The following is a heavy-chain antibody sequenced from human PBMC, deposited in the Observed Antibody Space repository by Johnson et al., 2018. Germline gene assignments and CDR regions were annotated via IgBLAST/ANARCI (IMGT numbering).Heavy chain of an antibody. CDR2: ISSKAYGGTT. J-gene: IGHJ6*02. CDR1: GFTFGDYA. CDR3: TRGPWVGATNVYYYGMDV. Sequence: VQLVESGGGLVKPGRSLRLSCTASGFTFGDYAMSWFRQAPGKGLEWVGFISSKAYGGTTEYAASVKGRFTISRDDSKSIAYLQMNSLKTEDTAGYYCTRGPWVGATNVYYYGMDVWGQGTTVTVSS. D-gene: IGHD1-26*01. V-gene: IGHV3-49*05.